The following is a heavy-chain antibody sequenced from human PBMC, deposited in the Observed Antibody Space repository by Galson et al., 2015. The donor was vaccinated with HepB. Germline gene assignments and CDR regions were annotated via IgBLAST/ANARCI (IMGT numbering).Heavy chain of an antibody. CDR3: TRDPDGSGPDFDY. CDR1: GFTFGDYA. J-gene: IGHJ4*02. D-gene: IGHD6-19*01. CDR2: IRSKAYGGTT. V-gene: IGHV3-49*04. Sequence: SLRLSCAASGFTFGDYAMSWVRQAPGKGLEWVGFIRSKAYGGTTEYAASAKGRFTISRDDSKSIAYLQMNSLKTEDTAVYYCTRDPDGSGPDFDYWGQGTLVTVSS.